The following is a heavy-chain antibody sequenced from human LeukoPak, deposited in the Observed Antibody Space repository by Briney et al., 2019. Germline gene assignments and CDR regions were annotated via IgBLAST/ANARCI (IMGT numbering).Heavy chain of an antibody. Sequence: RASVKVSCKASGYTFTSYYMHWVRQAPGQGLEWMGIINPSGGSTSYAHKFQGRVTMTRDTSTSTVYMELSSLRSEDTAVYYCARVKIAVAGTGPADYWGQGTLVTVSS. J-gene: IGHJ4*02. CDR2: INPSGGST. V-gene: IGHV1-46*01. CDR1: GYTFTSYY. CDR3: ARVKIAVAGTGPADY. D-gene: IGHD6-19*01.